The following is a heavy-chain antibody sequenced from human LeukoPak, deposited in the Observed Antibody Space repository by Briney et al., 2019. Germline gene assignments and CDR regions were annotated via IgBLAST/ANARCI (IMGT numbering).Heavy chain of an antibody. CDR3: ARGPLRNWFDP. Sequence: ASVKVSCKASGYTSTGYYMHWVRQAPGQGLEWMGWINPNSGGTNYAQKFQGWVTMTRDTSIRTAYMELRRLRSDDTAVYYCARGPLRNWFDPWGQGTLVTVSS. CDR1: GYTSTGYY. V-gene: IGHV1-2*04. CDR2: INPNSGGT. J-gene: IGHJ5*02.